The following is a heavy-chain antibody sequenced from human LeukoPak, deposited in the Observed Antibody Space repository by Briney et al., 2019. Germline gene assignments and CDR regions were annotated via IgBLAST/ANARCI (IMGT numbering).Heavy chain of an antibody. CDR1: GYTFTGYY. Sequence: ASVTVSCKASGYTFTGYYMHWVRQAPGQGLEWMGWINPNSGGTNYAQKFQGRVTMTRDTSISTAYMELSSLRSDDTAVYYCARRGSHCSGSSCYGTFDYWGQGTLVTVSS. D-gene: IGHD2-15*01. J-gene: IGHJ4*02. V-gene: IGHV1-2*02. CDR2: INPNSGGT. CDR3: ARRGSHCSGSSCYGTFDY.